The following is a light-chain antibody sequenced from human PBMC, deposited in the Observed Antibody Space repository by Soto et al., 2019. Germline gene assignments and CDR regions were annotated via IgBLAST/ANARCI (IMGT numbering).Light chain of an antibody. CDR2: AAS. J-gene: IGKJ5*01. Sequence: DIQLTQSPSFLSASVGDRVTITCRASQGINSYLAWYQQKPGKAPKLLIYAASILQSGVPSRFSGSGSGTEFTLTISSLQPEDFATYFCQQAESYPHTFGQGTRLEMK. CDR1: QGINSY. V-gene: IGKV1-9*01. CDR3: QQAESYPHT.